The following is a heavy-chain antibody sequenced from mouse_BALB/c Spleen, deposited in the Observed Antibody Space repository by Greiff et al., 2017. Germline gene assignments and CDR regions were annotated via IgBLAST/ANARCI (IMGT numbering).Heavy chain of an antibody. CDR2: INPYNGGT. Sequence: VQLKESGPELVKPGASMKISCKASGYSFTSYTMNWVKQSHGKNLEWIGLINPYNGGTSYNQKFKGKATLTVDKSSSTAYMELLSLTSEDSAVYYCAREVGLRREGLAYFDYWGQGTTHSLL. CDR3: AREVGLRREGLAYFDY. CDR1: GYSFTSYT. J-gene: IGHJ2*01. D-gene: IGHD2-2*01. V-gene: IGHV1-18*01.